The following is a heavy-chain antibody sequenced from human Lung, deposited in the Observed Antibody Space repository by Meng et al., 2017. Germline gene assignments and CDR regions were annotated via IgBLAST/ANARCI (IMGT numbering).Heavy chain of an antibody. CDR2: IDPKSGDT. CDR3: VRDEDISATGKLFGDY. CDR1: GYNFPDYW. V-gene: IGHV1-2*06. D-gene: IGHD6-13*01. Sequence: VKVSCKPSGYNFPDYWLHWVRRAPGQGLEWMGRIDPKSGDTHYAQSFQGRVTMTGDTSISTAYMELSGLRSDDTAMYYCVRDEDISATGKLFGDYWGQGTLVTVSS. J-gene: IGHJ4*02.